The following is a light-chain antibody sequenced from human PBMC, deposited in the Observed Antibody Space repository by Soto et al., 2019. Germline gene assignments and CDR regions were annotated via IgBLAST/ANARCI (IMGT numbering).Light chain of an antibody. CDR2: DAS. J-gene: IGKJ2*01. CDR3: QQRSNWYT. Sequence: EIVLTQSPATLSLSPGERATLSCRASQSVSSYLAWYQQKPGQAPRLLIYDASNRATGIPARFSGSGSGTDVTLIISSLEAEDFAVYYCQQRSNWYTFGQGTKLEIK. V-gene: IGKV3-11*01. CDR1: QSVSSY.